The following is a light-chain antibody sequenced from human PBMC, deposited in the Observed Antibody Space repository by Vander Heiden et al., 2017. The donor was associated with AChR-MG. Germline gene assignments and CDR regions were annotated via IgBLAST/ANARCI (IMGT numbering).Light chain of an antibody. J-gene: IGKJ3*01. CDR2: DTS. Sequence: DIQINQSPSSLSASVGDRVTITCLASQAIRNYLNWYQQKPGKAPKLLIYDTSKLEIGVPSRFSGSGSVTEFTFIISSLQPEDFATYYCQQYDDLPFTFGHGTKVDFK. V-gene: IGKV1-33*01. CDR3: QQYDDLPFT. CDR1: QAIRNY.